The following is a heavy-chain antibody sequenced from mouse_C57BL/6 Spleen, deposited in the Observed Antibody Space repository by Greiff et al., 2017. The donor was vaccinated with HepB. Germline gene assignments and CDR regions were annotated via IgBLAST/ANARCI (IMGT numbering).Heavy chain of an antibody. Sequence: EVQRVESGGGLVKPGGSLKLSCAASGFTFSSYAMSWVRQTPEKRLEWVATISDGGSYTYYPDNVKGRFTISRDNAKNNLYLQMSHLKSEDTAMYYCARESMITTEGLDDWGQGTTLTVSS. J-gene: IGHJ2*01. CDR2: ISDGGSYT. CDR1: GFTFSSYA. V-gene: IGHV5-4*01. D-gene: IGHD2-4*01. CDR3: ARESMITTEGLDD.